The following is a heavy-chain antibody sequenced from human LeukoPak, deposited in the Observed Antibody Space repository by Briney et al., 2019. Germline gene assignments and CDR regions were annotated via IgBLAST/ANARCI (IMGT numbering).Heavy chain of an antibody. V-gene: IGHV1-69*05. D-gene: IGHD3-22*01. CDR1: GGTFSSYA. Sequence: ASVKVSCKASGGTFSSYAISWVRQAPGQGLEWMGRIIPIFGTANYAQKFQGRVTITTDESTSTAYMGLSSLRSEDTAVYYCARSYYDSSGPFDYWGQGTLVTVSS. J-gene: IGHJ4*02. CDR3: ARSYYDSSGPFDY. CDR2: IIPIFGTA.